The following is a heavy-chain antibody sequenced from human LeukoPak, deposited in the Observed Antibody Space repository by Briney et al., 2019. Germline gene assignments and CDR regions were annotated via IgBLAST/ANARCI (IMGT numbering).Heavy chain of an antibody. V-gene: IGHV1-2*02. CDR2: INPNSGGT. CDR1: GYTFTAYY. Sequence: GASVKVSCKASGYTFTAYYMHWLRQAPGQGLEWLGWINPNSGGTSYAQNFQGRLTMTRDTSISTAYTELSRLRSDDTAVYYCAFSAGRDLGYCSGGSCPFDYWGQGTLVTVSS. J-gene: IGHJ4*02. CDR3: AFSAGRDLGYCSGGSCPFDY. D-gene: IGHD2-15*01.